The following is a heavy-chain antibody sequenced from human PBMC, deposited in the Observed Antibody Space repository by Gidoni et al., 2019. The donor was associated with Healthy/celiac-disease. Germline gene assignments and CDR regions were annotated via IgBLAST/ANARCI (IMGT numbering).Heavy chain of an antibody. CDR1: GGSISSSSYY. CDR3: ARQLRYAAAHFDY. CDR2: IYYSGST. J-gene: IGHJ4*02. Sequence: QLQLQEPGPGLVKPSETLSLTCTVSGGSISSSSYYWGWIRQPPGKGLEWIGSIYYSGSTYYNPSLKSRVTISVDTSKNQFSLKLSSVTAADTAVYYCARQLRYAAAHFDYWGQGTLVTVSS. D-gene: IGHD2-2*01. V-gene: IGHV4-39*01.